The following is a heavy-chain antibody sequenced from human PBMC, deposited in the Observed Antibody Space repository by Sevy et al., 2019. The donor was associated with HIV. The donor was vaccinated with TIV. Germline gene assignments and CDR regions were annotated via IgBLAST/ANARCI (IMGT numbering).Heavy chain of an antibody. CDR1: GFPLIGFG. V-gene: IGHV3-30*18. CDR3: AKKPDAVGATMLGTWVGWFDP. CDR2: ISNDGSNK. Sequence: GGSWRPSFAPSGFPLIGFGLPGVPRAPGKGLEGVAVISNDGSNKYYADSVKGRFTISRDNSKNTLYLQMNSLRAEDTAVYYCAKKPDAVGATMLGTWVGWFDPWGQGTLVTVSS. J-gene: IGHJ5*02. D-gene: IGHD1-26*01.